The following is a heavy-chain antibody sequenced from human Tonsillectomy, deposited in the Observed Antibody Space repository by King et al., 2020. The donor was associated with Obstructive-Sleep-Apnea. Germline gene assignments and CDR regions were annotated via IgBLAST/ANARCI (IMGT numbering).Heavy chain of an antibody. V-gene: IGHV3-15*01. CDR1: GFTFSNAW. J-gene: IGHJ4*02. CDR2: IKSKTDGGTT. CDR3: TNRDVDTAMANFDY. D-gene: IGHD5-18*01. Sequence: VQLVESGGGLVKPGGSLRLSCAASGFTFSNAWMSWVRQAPGKGLEWVGRIKSKTDGGTTDYAAPVKGRFTIPRDDSKNKLYLQMNSLKTEDTAVYYCTNRDVDTAMANFDYWGQGTLVTVSS.